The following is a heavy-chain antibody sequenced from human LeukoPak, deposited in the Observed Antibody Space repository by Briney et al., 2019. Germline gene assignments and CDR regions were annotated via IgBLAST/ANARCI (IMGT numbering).Heavy chain of an antibody. V-gene: IGHV1-58*02. J-gene: IGHJ6*02. CDR3: AADYNWNLDYYYYYGMDV. D-gene: IGHD1-20*01. CDR2: IAVGSGNT. Sequence: ASVKVSCKASGFTFTTSAMQWVRQARGQRLEWIGWIAVGSGNTNYAQKFQERVTVTRDMYTSTDYMELSSLKSENTAVYYCAADYNWNLDYYYYYGMDVWGLGTTVTVSS. CDR1: GFTFTTSA.